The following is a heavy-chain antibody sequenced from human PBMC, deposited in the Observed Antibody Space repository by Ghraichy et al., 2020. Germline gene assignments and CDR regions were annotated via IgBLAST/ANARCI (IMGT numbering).Heavy chain of an antibody. D-gene: IGHD3-22*01. J-gene: IGHJ4*02. V-gene: IGHV4-30-4*01. CDR1: GGSISSGDYY. CDR2: IYCSGST. Sequence: SETLSLTCTVSGGSISSGDYYWSWIRQPPGKGLEWIGYIYCSGSTYYNPSLKSRVTISVDTSKNQFSLKLSSVTAADPAVYYCARAHYYDSSGYPVVDYWGQGTLVTVSS. CDR3: ARAHYYDSSGYPVVDY.